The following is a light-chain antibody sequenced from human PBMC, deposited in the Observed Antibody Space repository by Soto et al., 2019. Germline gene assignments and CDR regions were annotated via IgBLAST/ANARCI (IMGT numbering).Light chain of an antibody. CDR3: QQYNNWPRWT. Sequence: DIVKTQCPATLSVSPGERGTLSCRASQSVSRNLAWYQQKPGQAPRLLIYGASTRATGIPARFSGSGSGTEFTLTISSLQSEDFAVYYCQQYNNWPRWTFGQGTKVEIK. V-gene: IGKV3-15*01. CDR2: GAS. J-gene: IGKJ1*01. CDR1: QSVSRN.